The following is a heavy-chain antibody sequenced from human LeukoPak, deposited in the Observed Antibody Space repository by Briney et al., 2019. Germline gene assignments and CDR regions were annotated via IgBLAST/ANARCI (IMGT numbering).Heavy chain of an antibody. Sequence: GGSLRLSCAASGFTVSSNYMSWVRQAPGKGLEWVSVIYSGGSTYYADSVKGRFTISRDNSKNTLYLQMNSLRAEDTAVYYCARGASVVAGSDDVFDIWGQGTMVTVSS. CDR3: ARGASVVAGSDDVFDI. J-gene: IGHJ3*02. V-gene: IGHV3-66*01. D-gene: IGHD6-19*01. CDR1: GFTVSSNY. CDR2: IYSGGST.